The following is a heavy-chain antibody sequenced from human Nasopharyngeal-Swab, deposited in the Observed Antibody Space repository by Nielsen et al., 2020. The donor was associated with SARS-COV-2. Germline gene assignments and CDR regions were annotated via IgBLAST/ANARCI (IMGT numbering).Heavy chain of an antibody. D-gene: IGHD6-13*01. J-gene: IGHJ5*02. CDR3: ARPLSRDSTWTTEANWFDP. Sequence: GGSLRLSCAASGFTFSSYSMSWLRQAPGKGLEWVSTITGNGDTTYYADSVKGRFTISRDNSENTVYLQMSSLRAEDTALYHCARPLSRDSTWTTEANWFDPWGQGTLVTVSS. CDR2: ITGNGDTT. V-gene: IGHV3-23*01. CDR1: GFTFSSYS.